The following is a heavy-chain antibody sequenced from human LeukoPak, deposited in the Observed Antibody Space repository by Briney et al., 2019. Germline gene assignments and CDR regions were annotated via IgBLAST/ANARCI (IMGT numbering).Heavy chain of an antibody. J-gene: IGHJ4*02. CDR2: IIPIFGTA. CDR3: ARRSTGIAAAGPTSFDY. D-gene: IGHD6-13*01. V-gene: IGHV1-69*01. Sequence: SSVKVSCKASEGTFSSYAISWVRQAPGQGREWMGGIIPIFGTANYAQKFQGRVTITADESTSTAYMELSSLRSEDTAVYYCARRSTGIAAAGPTSFDYWGQGTLVTVSS. CDR1: EGTFSSYA.